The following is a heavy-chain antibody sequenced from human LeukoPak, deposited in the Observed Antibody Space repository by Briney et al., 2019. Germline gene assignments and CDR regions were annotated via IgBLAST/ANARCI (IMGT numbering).Heavy chain of an antibody. D-gene: IGHD4-23*01. CDR2: LYSDGST. J-gene: IGHJ4*02. V-gene: IGHV3-66*01. CDR1: GVTFSSNY. Sequence: GGSLRLSCAASGVTFSSNYMSWVRQAPGKGLEWVSVLYSDGSTYYADSVKGRFTISRDNSKNTLYLQINSLRAEDTAVYFCARRPDYGGTPTFDHWGQGTLVTVSS. CDR3: ARRPDYGGTPTFDH.